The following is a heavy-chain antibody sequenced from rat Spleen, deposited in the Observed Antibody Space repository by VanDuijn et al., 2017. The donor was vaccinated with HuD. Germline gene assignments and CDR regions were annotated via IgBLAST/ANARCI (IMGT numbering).Heavy chain of an antibody. CDR3: TREGYDGTSSGFDY. J-gene: IGHJ2*01. CDR2: ITNTGFNA. Sequence: EVQLVESGGGLVQPETSLKLSCVASGFTFNNCWMTWIRQTPGKGLEWVGSITNTGFNAYYPDSVKGRFTISRENAKSTLYLQMNGLKSEDSATYYCTREGYDGTSSGFDYWGQGVMVTVSS. V-gene: IGHV5-31*01. CDR1: GFTFNNCW. D-gene: IGHD1-12*02.